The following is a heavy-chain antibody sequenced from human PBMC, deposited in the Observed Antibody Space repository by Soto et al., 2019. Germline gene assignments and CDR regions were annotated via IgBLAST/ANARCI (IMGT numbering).Heavy chain of an antibody. CDR3: ARKPQYSSGWYVDY. Sequence: GGSLRLSCAASGFTVSSNYMSWVRQAPGKGLEWVSVIYSGGSTYYADSVKGRFTISRDNSKNTLYLQMNSLRAEDTAVYYCARKPQYSSGWYVDYWGQGTLVTVSS. V-gene: IGHV3-66*01. D-gene: IGHD6-19*01. CDR2: IYSGGST. CDR1: GFTVSSNY. J-gene: IGHJ4*02.